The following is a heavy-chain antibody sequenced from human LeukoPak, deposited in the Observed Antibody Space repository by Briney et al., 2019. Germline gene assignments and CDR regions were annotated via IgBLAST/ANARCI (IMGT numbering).Heavy chain of an antibody. CDR2: ISGSGGST. CDR3: AYDSLLMVYAISPHY. D-gene: IGHD2-8*01. CDR1: GFTFSSYA. J-gene: IGHJ4*02. Sequence: GGSLRLSCAASGFTFSSYAMSWVRQAPGKGLERVSAISGSGGSTYYADSVKGRFTISRDNSKNTLYLQMNSLRAEDTAVYYCAYDSLLMVYAISPHYWGQGTLVTVSS. V-gene: IGHV3-23*01.